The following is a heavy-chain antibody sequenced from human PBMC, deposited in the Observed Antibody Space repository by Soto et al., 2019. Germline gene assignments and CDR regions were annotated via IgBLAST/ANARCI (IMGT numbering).Heavy chain of an antibody. V-gene: IGHV4-59*01. CDR1: GGSISSYY. D-gene: IGHD1-26*01. CDR3: AREGGAGDY. CDR2: IYYSGST. Sequence: SETLSLTCTVSGGSISSYYWSWIRQPPGKGLEWIGYIYYSGSTNYNPSLKGRVTISVDTSKNQFSLKLSSVAAADTAVYYCAREGGAGDYWGQGTLVTVSS. J-gene: IGHJ4*02.